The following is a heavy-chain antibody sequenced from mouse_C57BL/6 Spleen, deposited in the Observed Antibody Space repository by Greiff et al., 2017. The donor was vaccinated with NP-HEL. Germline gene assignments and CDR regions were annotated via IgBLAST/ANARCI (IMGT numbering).Heavy chain of an antibody. J-gene: IGHJ1*03. V-gene: IGHV2-2*01. D-gene: IGHD1-1*01. CDR3: ARNRDYGSSYWYFDV. Sequence: VQLKESGPGLVQPSQSLSITCTVSGFSLTSYGVHWVRQSPGKGLEWLGVIWSGGSTDYNAAFISRLSISKDNSKSQVFFKMNSLQADDTAIYYCARNRDYGSSYWYFDVWGTGTTVTVSS. CDR1: GFSLTSYG. CDR2: IWSGGST.